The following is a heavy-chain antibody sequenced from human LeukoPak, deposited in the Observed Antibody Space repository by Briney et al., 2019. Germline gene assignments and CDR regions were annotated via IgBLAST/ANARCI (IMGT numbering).Heavy chain of an antibody. V-gene: IGHV4-34*01. J-gene: IGHJ4*02. CDR2: INHSGST. Sequence: SQTLSLTCAVYSGSFGGYYWSWIRQPPGKWREWIGEINHSGSTNYNPSLKSRATISVDTSKNQFSLKLSSVTAADTAVYYCARVWGLTGRIFDYWGQGTLVTVSS. CDR1: SGSFGGYY. D-gene: IGHD1-20*01. CDR3: ARVWGLTGRIFDY.